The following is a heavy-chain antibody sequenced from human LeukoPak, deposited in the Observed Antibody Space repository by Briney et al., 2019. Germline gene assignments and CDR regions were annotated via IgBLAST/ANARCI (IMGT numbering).Heavy chain of an antibody. D-gene: IGHD2-21*02. CDR2: INHSGST. CDR1: GGSFSGYY. V-gene: IGHV4-34*01. CDR3: ARASLAYCGGDCYYYWYFDL. Sequence: SETLSLTCAVYGGSFSGYYWSWIRQPPGKGLEWIGEINHSGSTYYNPSLKSQVTISVDRSKNQFSLKLSSVTAADTAVYYCARASLAYCGGDCYYYWYFDLWGRGTLVTVSS. J-gene: IGHJ2*01.